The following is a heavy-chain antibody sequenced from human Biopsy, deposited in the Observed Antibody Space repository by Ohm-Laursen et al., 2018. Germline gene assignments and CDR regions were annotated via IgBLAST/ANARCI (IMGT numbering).Heavy chain of an antibody. Sequence: LSLTCAASGFTVSSNYMNWVRQAPGKGLEWVSIIYSGGNTYYADSVKGRFTISRDNSKNTVYPQMNSLRAEDTAVYYCARDPRDGRTGKSTKDALDIWGQGTMVTVSS. V-gene: IGHV3-53*01. J-gene: IGHJ3*02. D-gene: IGHD1-1*01. CDR3: ARDPRDGRTGKSTKDALDI. CDR1: GFTVSSNY. CDR2: IYSGGNT.